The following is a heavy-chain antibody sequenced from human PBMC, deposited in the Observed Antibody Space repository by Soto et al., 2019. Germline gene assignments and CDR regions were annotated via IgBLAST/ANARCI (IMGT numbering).Heavy chain of an antibody. CDR1: GGSVSSGSYY. CDR2: IYYSGST. V-gene: IGHV4-61*01. J-gene: IGHJ4*02. Sequence: PSETLSLTCTVSGGSVSSGSYYWSWIRQPPGKGLEWIGYIYYSGSTNYNPSLKSRVTISVDTSKNQFSLKLSSVTAADTAVYYCARDDSSSWFDYWGQGTLVTVSS. D-gene: IGHD6-13*01. CDR3: ARDDSSSWFDY.